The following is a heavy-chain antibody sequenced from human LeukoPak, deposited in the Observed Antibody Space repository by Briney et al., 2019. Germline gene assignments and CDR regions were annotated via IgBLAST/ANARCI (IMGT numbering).Heavy chain of an antibody. V-gene: IGHV3-7*05. J-gene: IGHJ4*02. Sequence: GESLRLSCEAPGFTFRNYWMTWVRQALEKGLEWLAHINENGKDIYYVDSVEGRFTVSRDNARNSLYLQMNSLRAEDTAVYYCARHGYHCFDHWCQGTLVTVSS. CDR1: GFTFRNYW. D-gene: IGHD2-2*03. CDR2: INENGKDI. CDR3: ARHGYHCFDH.